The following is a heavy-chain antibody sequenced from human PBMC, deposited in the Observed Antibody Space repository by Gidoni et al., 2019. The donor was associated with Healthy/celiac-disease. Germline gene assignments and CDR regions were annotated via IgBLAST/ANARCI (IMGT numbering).Heavy chain of an antibody. CDR3: ARRRGGSMWFDP. V-gene: IGHV4-39*01. CDR2: IFYSGNT. J-gene: IGHJ5*02. D-gene: IGHD2-15*01. Sequence: QLQLQESGPGLVKPSETLSLTCTVSGGGISSSSYYWGWIRQPPGKGLEWIGSIFYSGNTYYNPSLKSRVTISVDTSKNKFSLKLSSVTAADTAVYYCARRRGGSMWFDPWGQGTLVTVSS. CDR1: GGGISSSSYY.